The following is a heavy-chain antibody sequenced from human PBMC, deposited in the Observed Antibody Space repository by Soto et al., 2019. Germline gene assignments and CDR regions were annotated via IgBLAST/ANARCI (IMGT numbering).Heavy chain of an antibody. CDR3: ARHQDCSGGSCYSNYYYGMDV. V-gene: IGHV5-51*01. CDR2: IYPGDSDT. D-gene: IGHD2-15*01. J-gene: IGHJ6*02. Sequence: GESLKISCKGSGYSFTSYWIGWVRQMPGKGLEWMGIIYPGDSDTRYSPSFQGQFTISADKSISTAYLQWSSLKDSDSAMYYCARHQDCSGGSCYSNYYYGMDVWGQGTTVTVSS. CDR1: GYSFTSYW.